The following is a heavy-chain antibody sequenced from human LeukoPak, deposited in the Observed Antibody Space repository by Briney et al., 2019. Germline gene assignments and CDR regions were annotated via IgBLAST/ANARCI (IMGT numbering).Heavy chain of an antibody. D-gene: IGHD3-22*01. CDR3: GKNAVQYYDSSGYHDY. CDR1: GFTFDDYA. V-gene: IGHV3-43*02. J-gene: IGHJ4*02. CDR2: ISGDGGST. Sequence: GGSLRLSCAASGFTFDDYAMHWVRQAPGKGLEWVSLISGDGGSTYYADSVKGRFTISRDNRINSLYLQMNSPTTPDTILYEPGKNAVQYYDSSGYHDYWGQGTLVTVSS.